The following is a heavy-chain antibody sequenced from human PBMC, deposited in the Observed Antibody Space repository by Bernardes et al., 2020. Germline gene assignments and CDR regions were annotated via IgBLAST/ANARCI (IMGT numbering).Heavy chain of an antibody. CDR1: GFTFSSYS. V-gene: IGHV3-21*01. CDR2: ISSSGSYI. J-gene: IGHJ6*03. CDR3: ARDRPPGRGYYYYYYMDV. Sequence: GGSLRLSCAASGFTFSSYSMNWVRQAPGKGLEWVSSISSSGSYIYYADSVKGRFTISRDNAKNSLYLQMNSLRAEDTAVYYCARDRPPGRGYYYYYYMDVWGKETAVTVSS.